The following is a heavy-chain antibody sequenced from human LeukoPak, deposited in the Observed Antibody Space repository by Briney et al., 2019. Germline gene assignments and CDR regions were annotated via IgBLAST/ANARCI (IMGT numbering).Heavy chain of an antibody. J-gene: IGHJ3*02. CDR3: AKVGGGGSI. V-gene: IGHV3-23*01. CDR1: GFTFSSYA. Sequence: GGSLRLSCAASGFTFSSYAMSWVRQAPGKGLEWVSSINGNAGSTYYADSVKGRFTISRDNSKNTLYLQMNSLRAEDTAVYYCAKVGGGGSIWGQGTMVTVSS. D-gene: IGHD3-16*01. CDR2: INGNAGST.